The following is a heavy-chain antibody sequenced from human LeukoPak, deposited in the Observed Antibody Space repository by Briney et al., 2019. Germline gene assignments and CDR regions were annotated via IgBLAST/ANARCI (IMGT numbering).Heavy chain of an antibody. Sequence: GASVKVSCKTSGYTFISYGISWVRQAPGQGLEWMGWISAYNGNTNYAQNLQGRLTMTTDTSTSTAYMGLRSLISDDTAVYYCARDGNYGVVVPAATDYGMDVWGRGTTVTVSS. J-gene: IGHJ6*02. V-gene: IGHV1-18*01. CDR1: GYTFISYG. D-gene: IGHD2-2*01. CDR2: ISAYNGNT. CDR3: ARDGNYGVVVPAATDYGMDV.